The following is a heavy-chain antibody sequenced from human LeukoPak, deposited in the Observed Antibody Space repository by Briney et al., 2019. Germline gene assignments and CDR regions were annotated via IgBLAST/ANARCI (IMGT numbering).Heavy chain of an antibody. J-gene: IGHJ4*02. D-gene: IGHD1-1*01. V-gene: IGHV4-34*01. Sequence: PSETLSLTCAVYGGSFSGYYWNWIRQPPGKGLEWIGEINHSGSTNYNPSLKSRVTISVDTSKNQFSLKLSPVTAADTAVYYCARAVTLQLFDYWGQGTLVTVSS. CDR3: ARAVTLQLFDY. CDR1: GGSFSGYY. CDR2: INHSGST.